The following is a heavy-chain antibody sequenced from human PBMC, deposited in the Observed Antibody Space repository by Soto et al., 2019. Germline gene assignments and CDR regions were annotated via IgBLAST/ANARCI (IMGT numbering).Heavy chain of an antibody. Sequence: GGSLRLSCAASGFTFSSYAMHWVRQAPGKGLEWVAVISYDGSNKYYADSVKGRFTISRDNSKNTLYLQMNSLRAEDTAVYYCARDLNNNSGSYSLIFDYWGQGTLVTVSS. V-gene: IGHV3-30-3*01. D-gene: IGHD1-26*01. J-gene: IGHJ4*02. CDR3: ARDLNNNSGSYSLIFDY. CDR2: ISYDGSNK. CDR1: GFTFSSYA.